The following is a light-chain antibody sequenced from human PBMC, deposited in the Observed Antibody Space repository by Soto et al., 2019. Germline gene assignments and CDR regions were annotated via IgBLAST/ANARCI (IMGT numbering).Light chain of an antibody. CDR3: QEYNNWPSMYT. Sequence: EIMMTQSPATLSVSLGERATLSCRASQSVSSNLAWYQQKPGQAPRLLIYDASTRATGIPARFSGSGSGTEFTLSISSLQYEDFAVYYCQEYNNWPSMYTFGQGTQLEIK. CDR2: DAS. V-gene: IGKV3-15*01. J-gene: IGKJ2*01. CDR1: QSVSSN.